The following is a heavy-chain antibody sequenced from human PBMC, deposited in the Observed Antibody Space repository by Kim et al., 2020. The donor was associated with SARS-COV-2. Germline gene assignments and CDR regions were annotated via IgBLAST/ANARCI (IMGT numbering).Heavy chain of an antibody. CDR2: VSGSGDKT. V-gene: IGHV3-23*01. Sequence: GGSLRLSCAASGVAFSNYAMSWVRQAPGKGLEWVSAVSGSGDKTYYADSVKGRFSISRDNSKSTLYLHMNSLRAADTAIYYSALKGSFGSGYGGQGTLVTVSS. D-gene: IGHD3-3*01. CDR1: GVAFSNYA. J-gene: IGHJ4*02. CDR3: ALKGSFGSGY.